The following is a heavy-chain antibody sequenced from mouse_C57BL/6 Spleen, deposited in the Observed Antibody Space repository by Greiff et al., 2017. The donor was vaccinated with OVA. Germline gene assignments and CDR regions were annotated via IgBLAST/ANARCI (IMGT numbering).Heavy chain of an antibody. D-gene: IGHD2-4*01. CDR3: AREDDYDDGGFDY. V-gene: IGHV1-76*01. Sequence: VQLQQSGAELVRPGASVKLSCKASGYTFTDYYINWVKQRPGQGLEWIARIYPGSGNTYYNEKFKGKATLTAEKSSSTAYMQLSSLTSEDSAVYFCAREDDYDDGGFDYWGQGTTLTVSS. CDR2: IYPGSGNT. CDR1: GYTFTDYY. J-gene: IGHJ2*01.